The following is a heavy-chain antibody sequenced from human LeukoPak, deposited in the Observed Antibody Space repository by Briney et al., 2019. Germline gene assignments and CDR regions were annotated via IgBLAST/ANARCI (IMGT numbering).Heavy chain of an antibody. D-gene: IGHD6-13*01. V-gene: IGHV3-48*01. CDR1: GFTFSSYS. CDR3: ARELRIAAAGGFDY. CDR2: ISSSSSTI. Sequence: GGSLRLSCAASGFTFSSYSMNWVRQAPGKGLEWVSYISSSSSTIYYADSMKGRFTISRDNAKNSLYLQMNSLRAEDTSVYYCARELRIAAAGGFDYWGQGTLVTVSS. J-gene: IGHJ4*02.